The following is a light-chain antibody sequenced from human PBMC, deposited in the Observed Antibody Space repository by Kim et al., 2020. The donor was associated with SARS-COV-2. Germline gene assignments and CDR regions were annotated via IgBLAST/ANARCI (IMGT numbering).Light chain of an antibody. J-gene: IGKJ1*01. CDR3: QQYNNWPLT. CDR1: QTISDN. CDR2: NSS. Sequence: VSPGERATLSCRASQTISDNLAWYQQKPGQPPRLLIVNSSTRVEGLPARFSGSGSETYFTLTISSLLPEDFAVYYCQQYNNWPLTFGKGTKVDIK. V-gene: IGKV3-15*01.